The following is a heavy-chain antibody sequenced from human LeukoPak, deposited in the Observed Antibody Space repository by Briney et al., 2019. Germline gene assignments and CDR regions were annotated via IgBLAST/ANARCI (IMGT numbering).Heavy chain of an antibody. CDR3: AREGYYDSSGFRYFFDY. J-gene: IGHJ4*02. V-gene: IGHV1-2*02. Sequence: ASVKVSCKASGYTFTGHYMHWVRQAPGQGLEWMGWISPNSGGTNYAQKFQGRVTMTRDTSISTAYMELSRLRSDDTAVYYCAREGYYDSSGFRYFFDYWGQGTLVTVSS. CDR1: GYTFTGHY. D-gene: IGHD3-22*01. CDR2: ISPNSGGT.